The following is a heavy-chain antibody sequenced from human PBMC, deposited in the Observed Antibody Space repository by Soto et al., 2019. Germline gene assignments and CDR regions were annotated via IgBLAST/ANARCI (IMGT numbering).Heavy chain of an antibody. CDR3: ARAASTTVTPDRVAFDI. D-gene: IGHD4-17*01. Sequence: ASVKVSCKASGYTFTSYDINWVRQATGQGLEWMGWMNPNSGNTGYAQKFQGRVTMTRNTSISTAYMELSGLRSEDTAVYYCARAASTTVTPDRVAFDIWGQGTMVTVS. J-gene: IGHJ3*02. CDR1: GYTFTSYD. V-gene: IGHV1-8*01. CDR2: MNPNSGNT.